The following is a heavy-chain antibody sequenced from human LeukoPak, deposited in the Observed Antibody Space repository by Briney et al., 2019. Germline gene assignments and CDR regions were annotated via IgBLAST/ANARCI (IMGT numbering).Heavy chain of an antibody. J-gene: IGHJ6*02. Sequence: GRSLRLSCAGSGFSFSNYGMHWVRQAPSKGPEWVGVIASDGRDKHQAESVKGRFIISRDNSKNTLYLQMNSLRAEDTAVYYCAKTGHPYRSSIWFGELLPDYYYGMHVWGQGTTVTVSS. CDR2: IASDGRDK. CDR3: AKTGHPYRSSIWFGELLPDYYYGMHV. CDR1: GFSFSNYG. D-gene: IGHD3-10*01. V-gene: IGHV3-30*18.